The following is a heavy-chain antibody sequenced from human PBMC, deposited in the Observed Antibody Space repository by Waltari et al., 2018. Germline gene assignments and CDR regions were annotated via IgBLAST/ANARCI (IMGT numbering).Heavy chain of an antibody. Sequence: EVQLVESGGGLVQPGGSLRLSCAASGFPFGNFWMSWARQAPGKGLEWVANINQDGSGEYYVDSVKGRFTISRDNAKNSLYLQMNSLRAEDTAVYYCQRGDYWGQGTLVTVSS. J-gene: IGHJ4*02. CDR1: GFPFGNFW. CDR2: INQDGSGE. CDR3: QRGDY. V-gene: IGHV3-7*04.